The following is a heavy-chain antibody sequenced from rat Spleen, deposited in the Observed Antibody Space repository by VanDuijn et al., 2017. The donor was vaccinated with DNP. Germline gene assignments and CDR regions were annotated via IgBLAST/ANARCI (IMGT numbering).Heavy chain of an antibody. CDR2: ITRSGGSP. V-gene: IGHV5-31*01. D-gene: IGHD3-5*01. CDR1: GFTFSNYW. J-gene: IGHJ2*01. Sequence: EVQLVESGGGLVQPGRSLKLSCVASGFTFSNYWMTWIRQVPGRGLEWVASITRSGGSPFYPDSVKDRFTISRDNAKNTLYLQMSSLRSEDTATYYCTRETQYRFDYWGQGVMVTVSS. CDR3: TRETQYRFDY.